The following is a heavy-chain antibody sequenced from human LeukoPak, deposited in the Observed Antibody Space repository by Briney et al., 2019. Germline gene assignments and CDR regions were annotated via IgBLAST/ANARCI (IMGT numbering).Heavy chain of an antibody. CDR2: ISAYNGNT. CDR3: ARLPAYYDFWSGYSWFDP. CDR1: GYTFTSYG. J-gene: IGHJ5*02. Sequence: ASVKVSCKASGYTFTSYGISWVRQAPGQGLEWMGWISAYNGNTNYAQKLQGRVTMTTDTPTSTAYMELRSLRSDDTAVYYCARLPAYYDFWSGYSWFDPWGQGTLVTVSS. D-gene: IGHD3-3*01. V-gene: IGHV1-18*01.